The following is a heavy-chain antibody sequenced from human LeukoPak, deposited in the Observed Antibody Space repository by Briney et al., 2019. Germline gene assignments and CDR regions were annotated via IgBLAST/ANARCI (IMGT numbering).Heavy chain of an antibody. J-gene: IGHJ3*02. V-gene: IGHV4-34*01. D-gene: IGHD5-24*01. CDR1: GGSFSGYS. CDR2: INHSGST. Sequence: PSETLSLTCAVSGGSFSGYSWSWIRQSPEKGLEWIGEINHSGSTNYNPSLKSRVTISVDTSKNQFSLKLSSVTAADTAVYYCARGRWRDGYNLINASDIWGQGTMVTVSS. CDR3: ARGRWRDGYNLINASDI.